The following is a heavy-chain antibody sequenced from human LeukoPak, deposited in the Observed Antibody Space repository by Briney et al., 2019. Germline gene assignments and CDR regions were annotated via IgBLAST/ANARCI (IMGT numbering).Heavy chain of an antibody. Sequence: PGGSLRLPCAASGFTFSNAWLNWVRQAPGKGLEWVSIIYSDGSTYYADSVKGRFTISRDNSKNTLYLQMNSLKTEDTAVYYCTTLYGSGNYYWGQGTLVTVSS. CDR1: GFTFSNAW. D-gene: IGHD3-10*01. J-gene: IGHJ4*02. CDR3: TTLYGSGNYY. CDR2: IYSDGST. V-gene: IGHV3-66*01.